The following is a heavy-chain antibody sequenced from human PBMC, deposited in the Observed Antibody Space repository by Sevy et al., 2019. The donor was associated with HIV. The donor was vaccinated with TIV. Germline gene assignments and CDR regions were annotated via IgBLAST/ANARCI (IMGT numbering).Heavy chain of an antibody. CDR1: GGSVTSDTYY. Sequence: SETLSLTCTVSGGSVTSDTYYWTWIRQPPGKGLEWIGSIYYSGSTYYNPSLKSRVTISVDTSKNQFSLKLSSVTAADTAVYYCARQGCTGGVCPADYWGQGTLVTVSS. J-gene: IGHJ4*02. D-gene: IGHD2-8*02. CDR2: IYYSGST. CDR3: ARQGCTGGVCPADY. V-gene: IGHV4-39*01.